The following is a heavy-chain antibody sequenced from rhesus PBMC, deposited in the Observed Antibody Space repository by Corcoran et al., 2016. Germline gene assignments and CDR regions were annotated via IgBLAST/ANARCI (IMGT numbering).Heavy chain of an antibody. J-gene: IGHJ1*01. V-gene: IGHV4S10*01. CDR2: IYGSSTST. D-gene: IGHD6-25*01. CDR1: GGSISDSYR. Sequence: QVQLQESGPGVVKPSETLSLTCTVSGGSISDSYRWSWIRQPPGKGLEGIGYIYGSSTSTNYNPSLKSRVTISKDTSKNQFSLKLSSVTAADTAVYYCARGGSWTQYFEFWGQGALVTVSS. CDR3: ARGGSWTQYFEF.